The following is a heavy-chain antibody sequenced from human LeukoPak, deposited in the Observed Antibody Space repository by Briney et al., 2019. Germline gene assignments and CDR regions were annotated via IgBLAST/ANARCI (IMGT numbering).Heavy chain of an antibody. J-gene: IGHJ6*02. Sequence: GESLKISCKASGYTFTSYYMHWVRQAPGQGLEWMGIINPSGGSTSYAQKFQGRVTMTRDTSTSTVYMELSSLRSEDTAVYYCARDLRRADPPIYYYYGMDVWGQGTTVTVSS. D-gene: IGHD2-21*01. CDR2: INPSGGST. CDR3: ARDLRRADPPIYYYYGMDV. V-gene: IGHV1-46*01. CDR1: GYTFTSYY.